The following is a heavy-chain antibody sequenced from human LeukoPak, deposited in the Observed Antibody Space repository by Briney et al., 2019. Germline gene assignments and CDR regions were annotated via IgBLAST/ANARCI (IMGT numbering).Heavy chain of an antibody. D-gene: IGHD3-22*01. J-gene: IGHJ4*02. CDR2: INHSGST. Sequence: SETLSLTCAVYGGSFGGYYWTWIRQPPGKGPEWIGEINHSGSTNYNPSLRRRAIMPVDTAKNQFSLKLNSVSAADTAVYYCARGGYFDSSGYPNPLDHWGQGTLVTVSS. CDR1: GGSFGGYY. V-gene: IGHV4-34*01. CDR3: ARGGYFDSSGYPNPLDH.